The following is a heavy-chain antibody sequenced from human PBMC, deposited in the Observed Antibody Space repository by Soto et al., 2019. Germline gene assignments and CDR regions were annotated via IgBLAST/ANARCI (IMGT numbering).Heavy chain of an antibody. J-gene: IGHJ6*02. CDR3: AKIRMVTAMFQMDV. CDR1: VFTFIDYA. CDR2: ISFDGSNT. Sequence: GWSLRLSCATSVFTFIDYAMHWVRQAPGQGLEWVAAISFDGSNTYYADSLTGRFTISRDPSKNTLYLDMNSLRPEDTAVYYCAKIRMVTAMFQMDVWGQGTTVTVSS. V-gene: IGHV3-30*18. D-gene: IGHD2-21*02.